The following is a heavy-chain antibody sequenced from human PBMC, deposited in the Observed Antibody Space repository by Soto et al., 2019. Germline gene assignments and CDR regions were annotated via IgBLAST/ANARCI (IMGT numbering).Heavy chain of an antibody. CDR1: VFTFSSYA. V-gene: IGHV3-30-3*01. CDR2: ISYDGSNK. D-gene: IGHD3-22*01. CDR3: ARDRDTMIVVVTPPGY. J-gene: IGHJ4*02. Sequence: HPWGSLRLSCAASVFTFSSYAMHWVRQAPGKGLEWVAVISYDGSNKYYADSVKGRFTISRDNSKNTLYLQMNSLRAEDTAVYYCARDRDTMIVVVTPPGYWGQGTLVTSPQ.